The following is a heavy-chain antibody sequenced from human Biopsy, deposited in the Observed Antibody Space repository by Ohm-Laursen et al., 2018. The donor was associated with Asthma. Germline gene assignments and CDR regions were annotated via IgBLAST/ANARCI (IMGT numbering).Heavy chain of an antibody. Sequence: ASVKVSCKTSGYTFNSAGITWVRQAPGQGLEWIGWISVYNGNTKVAQKLQDRVIMITDTSTSTAYMELRSLRSDDTAVYFCARAVDYSHYYGIDVWGQGTTVTVS. CDR3: ARAVDYSHYYGIDV. V-gene: IGHV1-18*01. CDR2: ISVYNGNT. J-gene: IGHJ6*02. D-gene: IGHD3-10*01. CDR1: GYTFNSAG.